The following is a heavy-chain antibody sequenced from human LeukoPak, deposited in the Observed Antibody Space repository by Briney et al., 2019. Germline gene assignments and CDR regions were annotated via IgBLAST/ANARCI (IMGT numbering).Heavy chain of an antibody. D-gene: IGHD2-2*01. CDR2: ISSSGSTI. V-gene: IGHV3-11*01. CDR3: AREITYCSSTSCLAGGHFDY. Sequence: GGSLRLSCAASGFTFSDYYMSWIRQAPGKGLEWVSYISSSGSTIYYADSVKGRFTISRDNAKNSLYLQMNSLRAGDTAVYYCAREITYCSSTSCLAGGHFDYWGQGTLVTVSS. CDR1: GFTFSDYY. J-gene: IGHJ4*02.